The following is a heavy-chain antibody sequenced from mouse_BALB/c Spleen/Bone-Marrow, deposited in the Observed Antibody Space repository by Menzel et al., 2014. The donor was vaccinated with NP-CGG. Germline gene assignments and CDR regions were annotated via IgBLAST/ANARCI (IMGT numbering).Heavy chain of an antibody. CDR1: GYTFTNYF. V-gene: IGHV1S81*02. Sequence: VQLQQSGAELVKPGASVKLSCRVSGYTFTNYFLYWVKQRPGQGLEWIGEINPSNDTPNFNEKFKSKATLTVDKSSSTAYMQPSSLTSEDSAVYYCTRSGYYGYGWYFDVWGAGTTVTVSS. J-gene: IGHJ1*01. D-gene: IGHD1-2*01. CDR2: INPSNDTP. CDR3: TRSGYYGYGWYFDV.